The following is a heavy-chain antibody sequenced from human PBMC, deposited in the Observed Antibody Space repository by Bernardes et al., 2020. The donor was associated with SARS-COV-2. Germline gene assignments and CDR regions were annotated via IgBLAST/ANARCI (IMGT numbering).Heavy chain of an antibody. V-gene: IGHV3-23*01. CDR3: GKDWPGTSSRTMNI. CDR1: GFTLTVS. CDR2: FGWPVADI. D-gene: IGHD4-17*01. J-gene: IGHJ6*02. Sequence: GGSLSLSCDASGFTLTVSMSWFRQPPGKGLEWVACFGWPVADIHYADFSQGRFTISRDTSKNILYLQMASLRADDTAVYFCGKDWPGTSSRTMNIWGQGTTVTVSS.